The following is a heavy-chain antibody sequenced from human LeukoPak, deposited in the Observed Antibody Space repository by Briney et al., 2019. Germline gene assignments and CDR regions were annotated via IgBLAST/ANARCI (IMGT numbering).Heavy chain of an antibody. CDR3: ARGPPIPAALYYYYYMDV. CDR1: GYTFTGYY. CDR2: INPNSGGT. J-gene: IGHJ6*03. V-gene: IGHV1-2*02. Sequence: ASVKVSCKASGYTFTGYYMHWVRQAPGQGLEWMGWINPNSGGTNYAQKFQGRVTMTRDTSISTAYMELSRLRSDDTAVYYCARGPPIPAALYYYYYMDVWGKGTTVTVSS. D-gene: IGHD2-2*01.